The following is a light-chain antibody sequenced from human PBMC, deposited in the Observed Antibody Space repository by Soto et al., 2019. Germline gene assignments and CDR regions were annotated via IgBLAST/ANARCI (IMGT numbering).Light chain of an antibody. CDR2: KAS. CDR1: QSISSW. J-gene: IGKJ1*01. CDR3: QQYNSYSWT. Sequence: DIQMTQSPSTLSSSVRDRVTITCRASQSISSWLAWYQQKPGKAPKLLIYKASSLESGVPSRFSGSGSGTEFTLTISSLQPDDFATYYCQQYNSYSWTFGQGTKVE. V-gene: IGKV1-5*03.